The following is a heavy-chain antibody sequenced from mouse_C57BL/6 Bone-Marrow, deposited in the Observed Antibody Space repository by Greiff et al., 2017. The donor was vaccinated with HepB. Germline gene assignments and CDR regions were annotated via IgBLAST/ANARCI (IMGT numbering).Heavy chain of an antibody. J-gene: IGHJ2*01. Sequence: EVQRVESEGGLVQPGSSMKLSCTASGFTFSDYYMAWVRQVPEKGLEWVANINYDGSSTYYLDSLKSRFIISRDNAKNILYLQMSSLKSEDTATYYCARELLSYYFDYWGQGTTLTVSS. CDR3: ARELLSYYFDY. V-gene: IGHV5-16*01. CDR2: INYDGSST. CDR1: GFTFSDYY. D-gene: IGHD1-1*01.